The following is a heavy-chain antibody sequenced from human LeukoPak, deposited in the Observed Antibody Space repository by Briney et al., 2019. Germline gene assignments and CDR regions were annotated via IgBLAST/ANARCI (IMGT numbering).Heavy chain of an antibody. CDR3: AKVVGGAVGAAYDAFDV. CDR1: GFTFSIYG. V-gene: IGHV3-30*18. D-gene: IGHD2-15*01. J-gene: IGHJ3*01. Sequence: PGGSLRLSCAAYGFTFSIYGMHWARQAPGKGLEWVAVISYDGSNEYYADSVKGRFTISRDNSKNTLYLQMNSLRTEDTAVYYCAKVVGGAVGAAYDAFDVWGQGTKVTVSS. CDR2: ISYDGSNE.